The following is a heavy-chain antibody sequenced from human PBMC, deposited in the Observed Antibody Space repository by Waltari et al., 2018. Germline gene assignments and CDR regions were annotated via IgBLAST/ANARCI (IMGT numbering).Heavy chain of an antibody. J-gene: IGHJ4*02. CDR3: ARVLRYFDWLGCDY. D-gene: IGHD3-9*01. CDR1: GGSISSSSYY. Sequence: QLQLQESGPGLVKPSETLSLTCTVSGGSISSSSYYWGWFRQPPGKGLEWIGSIYYSGSTYYNPSLKSRVTISVDTSKNQFSLKLSSVTAADTAVYYCARVLRYFDWLGCDYWGQGTLVTVSS. CDR2: IYYSGST. V-gene: IGHV4-39*07.